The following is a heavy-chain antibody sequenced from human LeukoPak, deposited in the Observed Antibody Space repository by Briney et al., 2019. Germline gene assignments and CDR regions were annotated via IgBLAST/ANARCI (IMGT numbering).Heavy chain of an antibody. CDR3: ARGVPNSVYGLDV. Sequence: GGSLRLSCAASGFIFSGYPVHWVRQTSGKGLEWVGRITSKARDYATAYAASVKGRFTVSRDDSRNTAYLQMNSLKTEDTAVYYCARGVPNSVYGLDVWGQGTTVTVSS. J-gene: IGHJ6*02. D-gene: IGHD5/OR15-5a*01. CDR2: ITSKARDYAT. CDR1: GFIFSGYP. V-gene: IGHV3-73*01.